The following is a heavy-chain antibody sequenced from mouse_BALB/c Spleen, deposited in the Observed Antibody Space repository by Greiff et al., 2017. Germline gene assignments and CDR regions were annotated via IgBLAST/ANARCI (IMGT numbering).Heavy chain of an antibody. J-gene: IGHJ1*01. D-gene: IGHD1-1*01. CDR1: GYSITSDYA. V-gene: IGHV3-2*02. Sequence: DVQLQESGPGLVKPSQSLSLTCTVTGYSITSDYAWNWIRQFPGNKLEWMGYISYSGSTSYNPSLKSRISITRDTSKNQFFLQLNSVTTEDTATYYCATLTTVGYFDVWGAGTTVTVSS. CDR2: ISYSGST. CDR3: ATLTTVGYFDV.